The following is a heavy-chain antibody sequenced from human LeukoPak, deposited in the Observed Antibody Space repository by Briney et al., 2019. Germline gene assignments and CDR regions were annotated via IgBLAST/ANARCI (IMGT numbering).Heavy chain of an antibody. CDR3: ARTVNYDYVWGSYRHFDY. CDR1: GYTFTGYY. J-gene: IGHJ4*02. CDR2: INPNSGGT. D-gene: IGHD3-16*02. Sequence: ASVKVSYKASGYTFTGYYMHWVRQAPGQGLEWMGRINPNSGGTNYAQKFQGRVTMTRDTSISTAYMELSRLRSDDTAVYYCARTVNYDYVWGSYRHFDYWGQGTLVTVSS. V-gene: IGHV1-2*06.